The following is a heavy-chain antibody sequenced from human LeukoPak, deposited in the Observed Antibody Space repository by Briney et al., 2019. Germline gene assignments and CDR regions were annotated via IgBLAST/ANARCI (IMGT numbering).Heavy chain of an antibody. CDR3: ARALGDNYDFWSAYYAWFDP. V-gene: IGHV4-61*02. J-gene: IGHJ5*02. D-gene: IGHD3-3*01. Sequence: SETLSLTCTVSGGSISSGSYYWSWIRQPAGKGLEWIGRIYTSGSTNYNPSLKSRVTISVDTSKNQFSLKLSSVTAADTAVYYCARALGDNYDFWSAYYAWFDPWGQGTLVTVSS. CDR1: GGSISSGSYY. CDR2: IYTSGST.